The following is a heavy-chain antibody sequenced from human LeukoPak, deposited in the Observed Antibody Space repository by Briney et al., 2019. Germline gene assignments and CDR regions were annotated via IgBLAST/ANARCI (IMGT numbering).Heavy chain of an antibody. V-gene: IGHV3-23*01. J-gene: IGHJ4*02. CDR1: GFPFSSYG. CDR3: ASREPYSSGWLNPFDY. Sequence: GGSLRLSCAASGFPFSSYGINWVRQAPGKGLEWVSAISDSGGSTYYADSVKGRFTISRDNSKNTLYLQMNSLRAEDTAVYYCASREPYSSGWLNPFDYWGQGTLVTVSS. CDR2: ISDSGGST. D-gene: IGHD6-19*01.